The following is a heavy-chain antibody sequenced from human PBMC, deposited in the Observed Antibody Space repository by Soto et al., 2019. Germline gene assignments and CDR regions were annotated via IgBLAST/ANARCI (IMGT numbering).Heavy chain of an antibody. D-gene: IGHD3-22*01. V-gene: IGHV3-48*01. CDR2: IGVGSSTK. CDR1: GFTFSSYA. CDR3: ARDQLYYNDISGRPLNAFDV. J-gene: IGHJ3*01. Sequence: GGSLRLSCAASGFTFSSYAMSWVRQAPGKGLEWISYIGVGSSTKYYADSVKGRFTISRDNAKNSLYLQMNSLRAEDTAVYYCARDQLYYNDISGRPLNAFDVWGQGTMVTVSS.